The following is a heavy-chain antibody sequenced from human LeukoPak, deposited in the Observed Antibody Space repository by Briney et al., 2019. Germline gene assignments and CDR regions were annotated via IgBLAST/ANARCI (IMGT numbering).Heavy chain of an antibody. J-gene: IGHJ4*02. Sequence: GGSLRLSCAASGFTFTNAWMSWVRQAPGKGLEWVGRIKSKTDGGTTDYAAPVKGRFIISRDDSKNTLYLQMNSLKTEDTAVYYCTTGRGYSGYDLPFDYWGQGTLVTVSS. CDR2: IKSKTDGGTT. CDR1: GFTFTNAW. CDR3: TTGRGYSGYDLPFDY. V-gene: IGHV3-15*01. D-gene: IGHD5-12*01.